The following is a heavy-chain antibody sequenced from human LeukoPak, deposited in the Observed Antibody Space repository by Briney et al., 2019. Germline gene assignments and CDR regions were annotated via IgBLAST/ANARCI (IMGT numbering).Heavy chain of an antibody. D-gene: IGHD2-2*01. CDR2: IYYSGST. V-gene: IGHV4-31*03. Sequence: SQTLSLTCTVSGGSISSGGYYWSWIRQHPGKGLEWIGYIYYSGSTYYNPSLKSRVTMSVDTSKNQFSLKLSSVTAADTAVYYCARGVIVPAATNWFDPWGQGTLVTVSS. J-gene: IGHJ5*02. CDR3: ARGVIVPAATNWFDP. CDR1: GGSISSGGYY.